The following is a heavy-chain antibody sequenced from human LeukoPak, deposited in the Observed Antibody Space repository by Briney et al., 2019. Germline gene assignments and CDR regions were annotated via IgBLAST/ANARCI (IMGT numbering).Heavy chain of an antibody. CDR1: GFTFSSYA. Sequence: GGSLRLSCAAPGFTFSSYAMAWVRQAPGKGLEWVSTTSDSGTGTHYADSVRGRFTISRDNSKNTLYLQMNSLRAEDTAIHYCAMQLWSPGYRGQGTLVTVSS. CDR3: AMQLWSPGY. CDR2: TSDSGTGT. V-gene: IGHV3-23*01. D-gene: IGHD1-1*01. J-gene: IGHJ4*02.